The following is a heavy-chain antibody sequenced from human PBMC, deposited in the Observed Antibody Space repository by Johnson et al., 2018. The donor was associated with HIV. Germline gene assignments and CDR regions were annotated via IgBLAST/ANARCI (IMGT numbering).Heavy chain of an antibody. J-gene: IGHJ3*02. V-gene: IGHV3-7*01. D-gene: IGHD7-27*01. CDR1: GFTFSSYW. Sequence: VQLVESGGGLVQPGGSLRLSCAASGFTFSSYWMSWVRQAPGKGLAWVANIKQDGSEKYYVDSVKGRFTISRDNAKNSLYLQMNSLRAEDTAVYYCARDLLGMDDAFGIWGQGTMVTVSS. CDR2: IKQDGSEK. CDR3: ARDLLGMDDAFGI.